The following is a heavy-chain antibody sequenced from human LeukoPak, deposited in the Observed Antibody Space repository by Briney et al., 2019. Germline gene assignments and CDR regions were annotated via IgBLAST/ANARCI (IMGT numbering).Heavy chain of an antibody. CDR3: ARDYYGGHNLYNFDF. CDR1: GYTFTNYY. D-gene: IGHD3-10*01. Sequence: ASVKVSCKASGYTFTNYYIHWVRQAPGQGLEWMGMINPSGGRTTYAKKFQGRVTMTRDTSTNTVYTELSSLRSDDTAVYYCARDYYGGHNLYNFDFWGQGTRVIVSS. V-gene: IGHV1-46*01. J-gene: IGHJ4*02. CDR2: INPSGGRT.